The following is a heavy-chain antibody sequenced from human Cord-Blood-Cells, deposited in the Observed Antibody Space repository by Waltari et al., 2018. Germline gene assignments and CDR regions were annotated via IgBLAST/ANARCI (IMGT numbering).Heavy chain of an antibody. V-gene: IGHV3-30*02. CDR3: AKDRSSIAAHDAFDI. CDR1: GFTSGSSG. J-gene: IGHJ3*02. Sequence: QVQLVESGGGVVQPGGSLRRSCAAAGFTSGSSGMHWVRQAPGTGLEWVAFIRYDGSNKYYAASVKGRFTISRDNSKNTLYLQMNSLRAEDTAVYYCAKDRSSIAAHDAFDIWGQGTMVTVSS. D-gene: IGHD6-6*01. CDR2: IRYDGSNK.